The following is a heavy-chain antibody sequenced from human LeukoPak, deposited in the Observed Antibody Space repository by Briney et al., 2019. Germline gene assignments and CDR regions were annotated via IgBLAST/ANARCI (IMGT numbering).Heavy chain of an antibody. Sequence: GSLTLSCAASRFTNRSYWMSWVRQAPGKGVDWVAKIKEVGSEKYYVDSVNGRFTISRDNAMNSVYLQMNSLKAEDTAVYYCARGKYYYDSSGYSILDFWGQGTLVTVSS. CDR2: IKEVGSEK. J-gene: IGHJ4*02. V-gene: IGHV3-7*04. CDR3: ARGKYYYDSSGYSILDF. D-gene: IGHD3-22*01. CDR1: RFTNRSYW.